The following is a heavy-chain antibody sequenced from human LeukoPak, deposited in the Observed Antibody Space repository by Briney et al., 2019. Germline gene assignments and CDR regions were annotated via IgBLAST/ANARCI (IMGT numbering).Heavy chain of an antibody. V-gene: IGHV1-2*02. Sequence: ASVKVPCKASGYTFTGYYMHWVRQAPGQGLEWMGYIYPNSGATKYAQKFQGRVTMTGDTSISTAYMELSGLGSDDTAVYYCGTLLSNGPFDYWGQGSLVTVSS. CDR1: GYTFTGYY. J-gene: IGHJ4*02. CDR3: GTLLSNGPFDY. CDR2: IYPNSGAT.